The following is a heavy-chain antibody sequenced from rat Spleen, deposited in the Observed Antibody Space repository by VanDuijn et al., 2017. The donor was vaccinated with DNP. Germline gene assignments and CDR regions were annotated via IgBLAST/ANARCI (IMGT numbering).Heavy chain of an antibody. J-gene: IGHJ4*01. CDR3: TTFEGTNA. CDR2: ITGSGGGT. V-gene: IGHV5-31*01. D-gene: IGHD1-11*01. Sequence: EVQLVESGGDLVQPGRSLKLSCVASGFTFNNYWMAWIRQVPGKGLEWIASITGSGGGTYYLDSVQGRFTVSRDNAKNTLYLQMNSLRSEDTATYYCTTFEGTNAWGQGTSVTVSS. CDR1: GFTFNNYW.